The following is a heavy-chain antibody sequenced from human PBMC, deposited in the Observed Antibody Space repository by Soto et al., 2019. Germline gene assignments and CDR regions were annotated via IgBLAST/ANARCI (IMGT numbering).Heavy chain of an antibody. D-gene: IGHD3-3*01. CDR2: ISSNGGST. Sequence: EVQLVESGGGLVQPGGSLRLSCAASGFTFCSYAMHWVRQAPGKGLEYVSAISSNGGSTYYANSVKGRFTISRDNSKNTLYLQMGSLRAEDMAVYYCARNIYDTYGMDVWGQGTTVTVSS. V-gene: IGHV3-64*01. CDR1: GFTFCSYA. CDR3: ARNIYDTYGMDV. J-gene: IGHJ6*02.